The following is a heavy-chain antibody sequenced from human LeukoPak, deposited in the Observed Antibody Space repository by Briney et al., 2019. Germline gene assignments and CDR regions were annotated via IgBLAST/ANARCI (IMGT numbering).Heavy chain of an antibody. CDR3: ARVGRNLNWFDP. V-gene: IGHV1-2*02. J-gene: IGHJ5*02. CDR1: GYTFTGYY. Sequence: ASVKVSCKASGYTFTGYYMHWVRQAPGQGLEWMGWINPNSGGTNYAQKFQGRVTMTRDTSISTAYMELSRLKSDDTAIYYCARVGRNLNWFDPWGRGTLVTVSS. CDR2: INPNSGGT.